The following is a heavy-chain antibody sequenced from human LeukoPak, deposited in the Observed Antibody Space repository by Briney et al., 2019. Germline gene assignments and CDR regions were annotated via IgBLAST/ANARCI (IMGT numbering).Heavy chain of an antibody. CDR1: GFTFRSYA. CDR3: AEGTANWGSHYMDV. CDR2: ISGSGVST. Sequence: KTGGSLRLSCAASGFTFRSYAMSWVRQAPGKGLEWVSAISGSGVSTYYADSVKGRFTISRDNSKNTVYLQMNSLRAEDTAIYYCAEGTANWGSHYMDVWGKGTSVTVSS. J-gene: IGHJ6*03. D-gene: IGHD7-27*01. V-gene: IGHV3-23*01.